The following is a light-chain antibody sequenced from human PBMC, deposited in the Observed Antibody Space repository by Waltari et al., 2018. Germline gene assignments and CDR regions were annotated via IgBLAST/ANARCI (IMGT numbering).Light chain of an antibody. CDR3: QQYDVSPLT. J-gene: IGKJ4*01. CDR2: GAF. Sequence: EIVLTQSPGTLSLSPGEGATLSCRTSQTIRNTYLAWYQQKPGQAPTLLIYGAFTRATGIPDRFTGSGSGTDFSLTISSLEPEDFETYYCQQYDVSPLTFGGGTKVEIK. V-gene: IGKV3-20*01. CDR1: QTIRNTY.